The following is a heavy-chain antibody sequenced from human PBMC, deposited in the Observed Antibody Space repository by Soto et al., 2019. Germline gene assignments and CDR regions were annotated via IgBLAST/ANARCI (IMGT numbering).Heavy chain of an antibody. CDR2: IKQEGSEK. Sequence: DVQLVESGGGLVQPGGSLRLSCAAPAFTFSSYWLSWVRQAPGRGLEWVANIKQEGSEKSYVDSVKGGFTISRDNAKNSLYLQMNSLRAEDAAVYYCARGSQGHYDLHYGVDVWGQGTTVTVSS. D-gene: IGHD3-3*01. J-gene: IGHJ6*02. CDR3: ARGSQGHYDLHYGVDV. CDR1: AFTFSSYW. V-gene: IGHV3-7*03.